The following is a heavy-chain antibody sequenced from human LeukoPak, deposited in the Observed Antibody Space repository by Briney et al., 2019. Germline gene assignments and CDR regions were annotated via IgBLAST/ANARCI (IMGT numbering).Heavy chain of an antibody. CDR2: IYRGGPP. D-gene: IGHD2-2*01. Sequence: PSETLSLTCSVSGGSISSSSYYWGWIRHPPGKGLERIGSIYRGGPPHYNSSLQSRVTLSVDTSKNQFSLKLSSVTAADTAVYYCARHGPYCSSTSCYFIVWGQGTLVTVSS. J-gene: IGHJ1*01. CDR3: ARHGPYCSSTSCYFIV. V-gene: IGHV4-39*01. CDR1: GGSISSSSYY.